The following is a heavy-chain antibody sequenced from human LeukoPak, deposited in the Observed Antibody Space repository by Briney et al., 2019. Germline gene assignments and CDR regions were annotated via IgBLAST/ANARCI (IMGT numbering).Heavy chain of an antibody. D-gene: IGHD3-10*01. CDR2: VDYSGST. Sequence: ETLSLTCTVPGGSMSRYYWSWIRQPPGKGLEWIGYVDYSGSTNYHSSLKSRVTISVDASENQFSLKLIFVTAADTAVYYCARYAITNTKTRKSALFDYWGQGTLVTVSS. J-gene: IGHJ4*02. CDR3: ARYAITNTKTRKSALFDY. V-gene: IGHV4-59*01. CDR1: GGSMSRYY.